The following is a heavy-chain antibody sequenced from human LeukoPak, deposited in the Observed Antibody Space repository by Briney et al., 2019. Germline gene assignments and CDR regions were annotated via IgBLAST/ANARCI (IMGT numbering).Heavy chain of an antibody. CDR1: GYTFTSYG. D-gene: IGHD3-16*02. CDR2: IDPNSGDT. Sequence: ASVKVSCKASGYTFTSYGISWVRQAPGQGLEWVGWIDPNSGDTNYAQKFQGRVTMTRDTSINTAYMDLTRLRSDDTAVYFCARRSSVVSSLYYWGQGTLVTVSS. CDR3: ARRSSVVSSLYY. V-gene: IGHV1-2*02. J-gene: IGHJ4*02.